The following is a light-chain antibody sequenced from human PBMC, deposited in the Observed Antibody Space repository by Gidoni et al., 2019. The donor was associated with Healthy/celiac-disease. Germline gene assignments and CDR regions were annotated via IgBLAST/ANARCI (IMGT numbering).Light chain of an antibody. CDR2: KAS. CDR3: QQYNSYWT. J-gene: IGKJ1*01. Sequence: DIQMTQSPSTLSASVGDRVTITCRASQSISSWLAWYQQKPGNDPKLLIYKASSLESGVPSRFSGSGSGTEFTLTISSLQPDDFATYYCQQYNSYWTFGQGTKVEIK. CDR1: QSISSW. V-gene: IGKV1-5*03.